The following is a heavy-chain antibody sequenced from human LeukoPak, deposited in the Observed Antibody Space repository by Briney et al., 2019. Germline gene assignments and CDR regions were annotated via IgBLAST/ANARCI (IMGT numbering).Heavy chain of an antibody. V-gene: IGHV3-23*01. CDR3: AKASYYGSGSYYYFDY. CDR2: ISGGGGST. D-gene: IGHD3-10*01. Sequence: PGGSLRLSCAASGFTFSTFAMSWVRQTPGKGLEWVSVISGGGGSTDYADSVKGRFTISRDNSKNTLYLQMNSLRAEDTAVYYCAKASYYGSGSYYYFDYWGQGTLVTVSS. J-gene: IGHJ4*02. CDR1: GFTFSTFA.